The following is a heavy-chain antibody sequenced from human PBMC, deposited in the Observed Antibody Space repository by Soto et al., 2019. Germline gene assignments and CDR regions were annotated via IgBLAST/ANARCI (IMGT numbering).Heavy chain of an antibody. D-gene: IGHD1-26*01. CDR3: ARDPPTKYSGSHSDY. CDR1: GFTFSSYS. J-gene: IGHJ4*02. V-gene: IGHV3-21*01. Sequence: GGSLRLSCAASGFTFSSYSMNWVRQAPGKGLEWVSSISSSSSYIYYADSVKGRFTISRDNAKNSLYLQMNSLRAEDTAVYYCARDPPTKYSGSHSDYWGQGTLVTVSS. CDR2: ISSSSSYI.